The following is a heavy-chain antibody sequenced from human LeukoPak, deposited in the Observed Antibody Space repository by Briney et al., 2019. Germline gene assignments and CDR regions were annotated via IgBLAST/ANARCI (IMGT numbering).Heavy chain of an antibody. D-gene: IGHD3-22*01. CDR2: INHSGSA. V-gene: IGHV4-34*01. J-gene: IGHJ3*02. Sequence: SETLSLTCAVYGGSFSGYYWSWIRQPPGKGLEWIGEINHSGSANYNPSLKSRVTISVDTSKNQFSLKLSSVTAADTAVYYCARLLRGGRDTPMVTMIVVRAKSGAFDIWGQGTMVTVSS. CDR3: ARLLRGGRDTPMVTMIVVRAKSGAFDI. CDR1: GGSFSGYY.